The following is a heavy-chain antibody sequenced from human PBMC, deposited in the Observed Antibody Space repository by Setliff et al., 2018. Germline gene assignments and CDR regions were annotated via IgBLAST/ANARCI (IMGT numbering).Heavy chain of an antibody. J-gene: IGHJ4*02. CDR2: IKEDGSEK. CDR1: GFTFSSYW. CDR3: ARGLPYFDW. Sequence: LRLSCAASGFTFSSYWMSWVRRAPGKGLEWVANIKEDGSEKYYVDSVKGRFTISRDNAKNSLYLQMNSLRAEDTAVYYCARGLPYFDWLAQGTLVTVSS. V-gene: IGHV3-7*03.